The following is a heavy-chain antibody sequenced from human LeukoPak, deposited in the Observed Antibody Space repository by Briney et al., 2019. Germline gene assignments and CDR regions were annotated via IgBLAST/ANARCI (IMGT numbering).Heavy chain of an antibody. D-gene: IGHD5-24*01. CDR2: IYPGDSDT. Sequence: GESLKISCKGSGYSLTSYWSGWVRQVPGKGLEWMGIIYPGDSDTRYSPSFQGQVTISAEKSISTAYLQWSSLKASDTALYYCASRKKGMATAGFDYWGQGTLVTVSS. J-gene: IGHJ4*02. CDR3: ASRKKGMATAGFDY. CDR1: GYSLTSYW. V-gene: IGHV5-51*01.